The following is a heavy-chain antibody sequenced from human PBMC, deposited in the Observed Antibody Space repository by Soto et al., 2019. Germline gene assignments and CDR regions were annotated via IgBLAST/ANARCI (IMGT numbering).Heavy chain of an antibody. J-gene: IGHJ5*02. CDR2: IIPIFGTA. CDR1: GGTFSSYS. Sequence: SVKVSCKASGGTFSSYSISWVRQAPVQGLEWMGGIIPIFGTANYAQKFQGRVTITADESTSTAYMELSSLRSEDTAVYYFARGFFGEWFDPWGQGTLVTVSS. D-gene: IGHD3-10*01. CDR3: ARGFFGEWFDP. V-gene: IGHV1-69*13.